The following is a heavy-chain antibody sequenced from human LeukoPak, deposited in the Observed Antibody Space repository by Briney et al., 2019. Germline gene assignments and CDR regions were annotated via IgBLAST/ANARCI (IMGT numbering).Heavy chain of an antibody. CDR1: GYTFTSYY. CDR3: ARDRGAAAGFDY. Sequence: ASVKVSCKASGYTFTSYYMHWVRQAPGQGLEWMGIINTSGGSTSYAQKFQGRVTMTRDTSTSTVYMELSSLRSEDTAVYYCARDRGAAAGFDYWGQGTLVTVSS. V-gene: IGHV1-46*01. D-gene: IGHD6-13*01. CDR2: INTSGGST. J-gene: IGHJ4*02.